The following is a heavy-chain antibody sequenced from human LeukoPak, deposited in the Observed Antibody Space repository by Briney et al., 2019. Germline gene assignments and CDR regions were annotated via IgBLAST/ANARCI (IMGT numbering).Heavy chain of an antibody. Sequence: SETLSLTCTVSGGSINGYYWSWIRQPPGKGLEWIGYIYYSGSTNYNPSLKSRVTISVDTSKNQFSLKLSSVTAADTAVYYCASGSYYFDYWGQGTLVTVSS. CDR1: GGSINGYY. J-gene: IGHJ4*02. CDR3: ASGSYYFDY. D-gene: IGHD1-26*01. CDR2: IYYSGST. V-gene: IGHV4-59*01.